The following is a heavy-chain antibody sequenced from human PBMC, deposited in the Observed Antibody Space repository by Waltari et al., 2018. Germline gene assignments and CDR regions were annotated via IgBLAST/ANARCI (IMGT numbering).Heavy chain of an antibody. CDR2: INFDGSMI. CDR1: GCTFSNSW. V-gene: IGHV3-74*01. D-gene: IGHD3-3*02. CDR3: EQYSSIFLGDC. J-gene: IGHJ4*02. Sequence: EVQLVESGGGLVQPGGSLRLSCAASGCTFSNSWMHWVRQAPGKGLVAVTQINFDGSMISYAGAVKGRFPISRDNAKSTLFLQMDSRRAEDTAVYYCEQYSSIFLGDCWGQGTLVTVSS.